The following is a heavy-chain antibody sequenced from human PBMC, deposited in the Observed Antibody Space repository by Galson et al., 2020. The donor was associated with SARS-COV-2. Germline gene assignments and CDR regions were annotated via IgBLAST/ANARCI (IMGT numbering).Heavy chain of an antibody. CDR2: ISAYNGNT. CDR3: AREGIGYCSSTSCYEWDYYYYGMDV. CDR1: GYTFTSYG. V-gene: IGHV1-18*01. D-gene: IGHD2-2*01. J-gene: IGHJ6*02. Sequence: ASVKVSCKASGYTFTSYGISWVRQAPGQGLEWMGWISAYNGNTNYAQKLQGRVTMTTDTSTSTAYMELRSLRSDDTAVYYCAREGIGYCSSTSCYEWDYYYYGMDVWGQGTTVTVS.